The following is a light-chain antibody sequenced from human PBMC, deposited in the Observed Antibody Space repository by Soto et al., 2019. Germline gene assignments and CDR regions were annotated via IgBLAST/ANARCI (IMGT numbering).Light chain of an antibody. CDR3: QQRSSSWT. J-gene: IGKJ1*01. CDR1: QSVTSF. Sequence: VLTQSPATLSLSPGERATLSCRASQSVTSFLAWYQQKPGQAPRLLIYGASNRATGIPARFSGSGSGTDFTLTISNLAPEDSAVYYCQQRSSSWTFGQGTKVEI. V-gene: IGKV3-11*01. CDR2: GAS.